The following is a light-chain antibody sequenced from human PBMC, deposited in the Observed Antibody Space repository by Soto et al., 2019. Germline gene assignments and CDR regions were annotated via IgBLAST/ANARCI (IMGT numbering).Light chain of an antibody. J-gene: IGKJ5*01. CDR3: QQYEKWPPSIT. CDR1: QSVSSSY. Sequence: DIVLTQPPATLSLSPGERATLSCRASQSVSSSYLSWYQQKPGQAPRLLIYGASTRATGISARFSGGGSGTEFTLTISSLQSEDFALYFCQQYEKWPPSITFGQGTRLE. V-gene: IGKV3D-7*01. CDR2: GAS.